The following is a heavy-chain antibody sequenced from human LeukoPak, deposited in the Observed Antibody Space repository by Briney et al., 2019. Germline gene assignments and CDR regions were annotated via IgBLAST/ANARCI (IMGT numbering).Heavy chain of an antibody. Sequence: GGSLRLSCAASGFTFSSYAMSWVRQAPGKGLEWVGRIKSKTDGGTTDYAAPVKGRFTISRDDSKNTLYLQMNSLKTEDTAVYYCTTGTLTGDTDYWGQGTLVTVSS. J-gene: IGHJ4*02. V-gene: IGHV3-15*01. CDR1: GFTFSSYA. CDR3: TTGTLTGDTDY. D-gene: IGHD7-27*01. CDR2: IKSKTDGGTT.